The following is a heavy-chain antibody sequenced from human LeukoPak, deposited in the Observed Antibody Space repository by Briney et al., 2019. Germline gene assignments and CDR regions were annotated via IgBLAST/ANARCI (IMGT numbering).Heavy chain of an antibody. CDR1: GYTFTGYY. D-gene: IGHD5-12*01. J-gene: IGHJ4*02. V-gene: IGHV1-2*02. Sequence: ASVKVSCKASGYTFTGYYMHWVRQAPGQGLEWMGWINPNSGGTNYAQKFQGRVTMTRDTSISTAYMELSRLRSDDTAVYYCARRYSGYDPTPYYFDYWGQGTLVTVSS. CDR3: ARRYSGYDPTPYYFDY. CDR2: INPNSGGT.